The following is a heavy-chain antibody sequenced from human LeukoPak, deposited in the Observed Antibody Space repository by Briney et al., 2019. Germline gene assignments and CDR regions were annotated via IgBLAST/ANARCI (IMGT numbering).Heavy chain of an antibody. CDR1: GYTFTGYY. J-gene: IGHJ6*02. CDR3: ASPQNQLLHYYYGMDV. V-gene: IGHV1-2*02. D-gene: IGHD2-2*01. Sequence: ASVKVSCKASGYTFTGYYMHWVRQAPGQGLEWMGWINPNSGGTNYAQKFQGRVTMTRDTSISTAYMELSRLRSDDTAVYYCASPQNQLLHYYYGMDVWGQGTTVTVSS. CDR2: INPNSGGT.